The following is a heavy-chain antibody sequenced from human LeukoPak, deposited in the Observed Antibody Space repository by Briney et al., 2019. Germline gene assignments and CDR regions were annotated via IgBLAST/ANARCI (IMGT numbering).Heavy chain of an antibody. CDR3: AGDYYYYGMDV. J-gene: IGHJ6*02. CDR2: ISYDGSNK. Sequence: GRSLRLSCAASGFTFSSYAMHWVRQAPGKGLEWVAVISYDGSNKYYADSVKGRFTISRDNSKNTLYLQMNSLRAEDTAVYYCAGDYYYYGMDVWGQGTTVTVSS. V-gene: IGHV3-30-3*01. CDR1: GFTFSSYA.